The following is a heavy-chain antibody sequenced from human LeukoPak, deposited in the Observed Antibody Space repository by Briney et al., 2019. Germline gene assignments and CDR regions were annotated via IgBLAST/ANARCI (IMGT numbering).Heavy chain of an antibody. CDR1: GYTLTSYG. J-gene: IGHJ4*02. V-gene: IGHV1-69*06. CDR2: IIPIFGTA. D-gene: IGHD5-18*01. CDR3: ARHLSGITGYTYGRGIDY. Sequence: SVKVSCKASGYTLTSYGINWVRQAPGQGLEWMGGIIPIFGTANYAQKFQGRVTITADKSTSTAYMELSSLRAEDTAVYYCARHLSGITGYTYGRGIDYWGQGTPVTVSS.